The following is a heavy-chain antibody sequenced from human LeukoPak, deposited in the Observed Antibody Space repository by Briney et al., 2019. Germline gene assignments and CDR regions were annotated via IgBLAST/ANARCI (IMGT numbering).Heavy chain of an antibody. CDR3: AKALQGYCSGGSCNDAFDI. CDR2: ISWNSGSI. Sequence: GGSLRLSCAASGFTYDDYAMHWVRQAPGKGLEWASGISWNSGSIGYADSVKGRFTISRDNAKNSLYLQMNSLRAEDTALYYCAKALQGYCSGGSCNDAFDIWGQGTMVTVSS. J-gene: IGHJ3*02. V-gene: IGHV3-9*01. D-gene: IGHD2-15*01. CDR1: GFTYDDYA.